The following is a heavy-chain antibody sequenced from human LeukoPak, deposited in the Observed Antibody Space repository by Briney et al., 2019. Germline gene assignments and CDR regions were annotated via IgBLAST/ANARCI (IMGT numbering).Heavy chain of an antibody. D-gene: IGHD6-19*01. CDR3: ARAVAGTGDAFDI. CDR2: ISSSSSYT. J-gene: IGHJ3*02. Sequence: GGSLRLSCAASGFTFSDYYMSWIRQAPGKGLKWVSYISSSSSYTNYADSVKGRFTISRDNAKNSLYLQMNSLRAEDTAVYYCARAVAGTGDAFDIWGQGTMVTVSS. CDR1: GFTFSDYY. V-gene: IGHV3-11*06.